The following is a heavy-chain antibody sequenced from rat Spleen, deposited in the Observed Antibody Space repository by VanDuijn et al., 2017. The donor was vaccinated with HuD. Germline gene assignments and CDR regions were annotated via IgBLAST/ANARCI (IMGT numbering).Heavy chain of an antibody. CDR1: GFTFSRYW. CDR3: TRDSSYAHVDDY. Sequence: EVQLVETGGGLLQPGSSLQLSCVASGFTFSRYWVYWVRQAPGKGLEWVSSISSEGANTYYSDSMKGRFTISRDNSIKTAYLQVNSLRSEDTATYYCTRDSSYAHVDDYWGQGVMVTVSS. J-gene: IGHJ2*01. CDR2: ISSEGANT. D-gene: IGHD1-2*01. V-gene: IGHV5-58*01.